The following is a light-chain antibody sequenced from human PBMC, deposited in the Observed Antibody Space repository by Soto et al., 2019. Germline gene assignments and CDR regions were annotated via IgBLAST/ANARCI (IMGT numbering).Light chain of an antibody. CDR3: QQFGNSRYI. V-gene: IGKV3-20*01. CDR2: GAS. Sequence: EIVLTQSPGTLSLSPGERATLSCRASQSLSSRNLAWYQQKPGQAPRVLIYGASTRAPGIPDRFSGSGSGTDFTLTISRLEPEDFAVYYCQQFGNSRYIFGPGTKVDIK. J-gene: IGKJ3*01. CDR1: QSLSSRN.